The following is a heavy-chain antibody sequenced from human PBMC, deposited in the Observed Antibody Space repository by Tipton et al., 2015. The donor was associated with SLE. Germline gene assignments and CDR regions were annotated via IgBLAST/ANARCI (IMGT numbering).Heavy chain of an antibody. CDR3: ARDQSRWLLPGGAFDI. D-gene: IGHD3-22*01. Sequence: SLRLSCSASGFTFSSYAMHWVRQAPGKGLEYVSAISSNGGSTYYADSVKGRFTISRDNSKNTLYLQMNSLRAEDTAVYYCARDQSRWLLPGGAFDIWGQGTMVTVSS. CDR1: GFTFSSYA. V-gene: IGHV3-64*04. J-gene: IGHJ3*02. CDR2: ISSNGGST.